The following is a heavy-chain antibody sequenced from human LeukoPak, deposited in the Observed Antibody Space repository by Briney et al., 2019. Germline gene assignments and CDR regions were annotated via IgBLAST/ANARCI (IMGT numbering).Heavy chain of an antibody. V-gene: IGHV3-9*01. CDR2: ISWNSGTI. CDR1: GFTFDDYA. CDR3: AKGSTIVVTAALGND. J-gene: IGHJ4*02. Sequence: GGSLRLSCAASGFTFDDYAMHWVRQAPGKGLEWVSGISWNSGTIGYADSVKGRFTISRDNAKNSLYLQMNSLRAEDTALYYCAKGSTIVVTAALGNDWGQGTVVTVSA. D-gene: IGHD2-2*01.